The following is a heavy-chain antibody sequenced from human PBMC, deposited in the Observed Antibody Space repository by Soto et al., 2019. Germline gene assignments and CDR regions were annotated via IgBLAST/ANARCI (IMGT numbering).Heavy chain of an antibody. CDR1: GFTFNNGW. J-gene: IGHJ4*02. V-gene: IGHV3-15*07. CDR3: TPRYSGSDY. D-gene: IGHD1-26*01. Sequence: EVQLVESGGGLVKPGGSLRLSCAASGFTFNNGWRTWVRQAPGKGLEWVGRIEGKVDGGTIDYAAPVKGRFTISRDDSRNMVYLQMNSLIIEDTAVYYCTPRYSGSDYWGQGTLVTVSS. CDR2: IEGKVDGGTI.